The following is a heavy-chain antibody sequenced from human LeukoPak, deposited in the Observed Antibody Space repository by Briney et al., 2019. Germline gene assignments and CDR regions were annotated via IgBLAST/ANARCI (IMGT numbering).Heavy chain of an antibody. D-gene: IGHD1-26*01. CDR3: ARDLSGSYRQ. V-gene: IGHV1-18*04. CDR1: GYTFTGYY. CDR2: ISAYNGNT. J-gene: IGHJ4*02. Sequence: GASVKVSCKASGYTFTGYYMHWVRQAPGQGLEWMGWISAYNGNTNYAQKLQGRVTMTTDTSTSTAYMELRSLRSDDTAVYYCARDLSGSYRQWGQGTLVTVSS.